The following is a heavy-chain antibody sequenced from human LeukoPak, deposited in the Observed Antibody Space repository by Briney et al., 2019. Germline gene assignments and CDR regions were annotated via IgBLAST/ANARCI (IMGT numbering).Heavy chain of an antibody. CDR3: ARASHGWYFDL. Sequence: SETLSLTCAVYGGSFSGYYWNWIRQPPGKGLEWVGEINHSGSTNYNPSLKSRVTISVDTSKSQFSLKLSSVTAADTAVYYCARASHGWYFDLWGRGTLVTVSS. CDR2: INHSGST. J-gene: IGHJ2*01. V-gene: IGHV4-34*01. D-gene: IGHD6-6*01. CDR1: GGSFSGYY.